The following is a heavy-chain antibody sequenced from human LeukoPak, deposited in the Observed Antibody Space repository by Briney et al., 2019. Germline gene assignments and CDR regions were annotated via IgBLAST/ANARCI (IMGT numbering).Heavy chain of an antibody. J-gene: IGHJ3*02. D-gene: IGHD1-26*01. CDR2: IRSKAYGATT. Sequence: GGSLRLSCAASGFTFSSYSMNWVRQAPGKGLEWVGFIRSKAYGATTEYAASLKDRFTISRDDSKSIAYLQVNSLKTEDTAVYYCTRILLKWELPGSDAFDIWGEGTMVTVSS. CDR1: GFTFSSYS. V-gene: IGHV3-49*04. CDR3: TRILLKWELPGSDAFDI.